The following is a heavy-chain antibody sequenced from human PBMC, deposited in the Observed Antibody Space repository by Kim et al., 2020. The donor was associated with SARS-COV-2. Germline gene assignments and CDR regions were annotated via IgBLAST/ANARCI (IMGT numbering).Heavy chain of an antibody. CDR2: ISGSGGST. CDR1: GFTFSSYA. CDR3: AKDRNVLLWFGEGSDFDY. V-gene: IGHV3-23*01. D-gene: IGHD3-10*01. J-gene: IGHJ4*02. Sequence: GGSLRLSCAASGFTFSSYAMSWVRQAPGKGLEWVSAISGSGGSTYYADSVKGRFTISRDNSKNTLYLQMNSLRAEDTAVYYCAKDRNVLLWFGEGSDFDYWGQGTLVTVSS.